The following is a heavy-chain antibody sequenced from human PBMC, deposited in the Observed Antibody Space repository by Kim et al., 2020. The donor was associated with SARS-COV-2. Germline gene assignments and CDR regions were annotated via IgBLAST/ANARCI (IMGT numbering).Heavy chain of an antibody. J-gene: IGHJ6*02. CDR1: GGSISSGGYY. V-gene: IGHV4-31*03. CDR2: IYYSGST. D-gene: IGHD3-10*01. Sequence: SETLSLTCTVSGGSISSGGYYWSWIRQHPGKGLEWIGYIYYSGSTYYNPSLKSRVTISVDTSKNQFSLKLSSVTAADTAVYYCARDPTPMVRGVGGMDVWGQGTTVTVSS. CDR3: ARDPTPMVRGVGGMDV.